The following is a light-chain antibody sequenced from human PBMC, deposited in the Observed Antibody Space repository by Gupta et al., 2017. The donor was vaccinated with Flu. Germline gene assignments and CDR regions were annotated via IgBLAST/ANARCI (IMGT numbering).Light chain of an antibody. Sequence: QSALTQPRSVSGSPGQSVTISCTGTSSDVGASVGGSNYVSWYQQHPGRAPKLMIYAVTKRPSGVPDRFSGSRSGNTASLTISGLKAEDEAVYYCCSSAGSYTKNVFGSGTEVTVL. CDR1: SSDVGASVGGSNY. J-gene: IGLJ1*01. V-gene: IGLV2-11*01. CDR3: CSSAGSYTKNV. CDR2: AVT.